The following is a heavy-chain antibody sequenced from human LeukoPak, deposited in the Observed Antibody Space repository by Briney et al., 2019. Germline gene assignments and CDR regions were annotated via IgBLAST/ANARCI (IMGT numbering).Heavy chain of an antibody. CDR2: ISGSGGNT. V-gene: IGHV3-23*01. Sequence: GGSLRLSCAASGFTFSSYAMSWVRQAPGKGLEWVSAISGSGGNTYYADSVKGLFTISRDNSQNPLYLQVNSLRAEDTGVYYCAKGLVPAAIRVVDYWGQGTLVTVSS. CDR3: AKGLVPAAIRVVDY. CDR1: GFTFSSYA. J-gene: IGHJ4*02. D-gene: IGHD2-2*01.